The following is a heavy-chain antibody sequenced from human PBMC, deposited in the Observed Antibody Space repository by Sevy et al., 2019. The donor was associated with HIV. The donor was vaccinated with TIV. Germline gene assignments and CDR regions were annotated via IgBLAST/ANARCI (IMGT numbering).Heavy chain of an antibody. D-gene: IGHD2-2*01. Sequence: ASVKVSCKASGYTFTSYGITWVRQAPGQGLEWMGWISAYSAYTNYAQKLQGRVTMTTDTSTGTAYMERRSLRSDDTAVYYCARHRQDCSSTSCFDPWGQGTLVTVSS. CDR1: GYTFTSYG. CDR2: ISAYSAYT. V-gene: IGHV1-18*04. J-gene: IGHJ5*02. CDR3: ARHRQDCSSTSCFDP.